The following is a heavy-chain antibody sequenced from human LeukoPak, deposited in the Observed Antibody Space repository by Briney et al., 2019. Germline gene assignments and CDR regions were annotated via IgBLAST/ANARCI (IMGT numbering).Heavy chain of an antibody. CDR2: INPNSGGT. J-gene: IGHJ4*02. CDR1: GYTFTGYY. D-gene: IGHD4-23*01. Sequence: GVSVKVSCRASGYTFTGYYMHWVRQAPGQGLEWMGWINPNSGGTNYAQKFQGRVTMTRDTSISTAYMELSRLRSDDTAVYYCARDRATVVIPFDYWGQGTLVTVSS. V-gene: IGHV1-2*02. CDR3: ARDRATVVIPFDY.